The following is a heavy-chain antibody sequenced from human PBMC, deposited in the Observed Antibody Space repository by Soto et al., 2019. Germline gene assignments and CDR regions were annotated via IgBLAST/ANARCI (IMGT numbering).Heavy chain of an antibody. CDR3: ARGGFQLLPDY. D-gene: IGHD2-2*01. Sequence: PSETLSLTCTVSGGSISNDAYSWSWIRQSSGKGLEWTGYIYYTGSTYYNPSLKSRVTISIDKSKNQFSLKLASVTAADTAVYYCARGGFQLLPDYWGRGTLVTVSS. V-gene: IGHV4-30-2*06. J-gene: IGHJ4*01. CDR1: GGSISNDAYS. CDR2: IYYTGST.